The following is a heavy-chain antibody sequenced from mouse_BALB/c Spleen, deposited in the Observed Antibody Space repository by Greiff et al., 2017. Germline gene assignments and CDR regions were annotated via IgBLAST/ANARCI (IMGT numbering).Heavy chain of an antibody. CDR3: ARHELTGTSYFDY. D-gene: IGHD4-1*01. J-gene: IGHJ2*01. V-gene: IGHV5-6*01. Sequence: EVKVVESGGDLVKPGGSLKLSCAASGFTFSSYGMSWVRQTPDKRLEWVATISSGGSYTYYPDSVKGRFTISRDNAKNTLYLQMSSLKSEDTAMYYCARHELTGTSYFDYWGQGTTLTVSS. CDR1: GFTFSSYG. CDR2: ISSGGSYT.